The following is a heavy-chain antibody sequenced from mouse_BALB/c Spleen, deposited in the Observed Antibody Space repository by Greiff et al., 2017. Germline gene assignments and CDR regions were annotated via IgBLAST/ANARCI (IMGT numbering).Heavy chain of an antibody. Sequence: EVQLVESGGGLVKPGGSLKLSCAASGFTFSSYAMSWVRQTPEKRLEWVASISSGGSTYYPDSVKGRFTISRDNARNILYLQMSSLRSEDTAMYYCAREDGNYPYYYAMDYWGQGTSVTVSS. CDR1: GFTFSSYA. J-gene: IGHJ4*01. CDR3: AREDGNYPYYYAMDY. V-gene: IGHV5-6-5*01. CDR2: ISSGGST. D-gene: IGHD2-1*01.